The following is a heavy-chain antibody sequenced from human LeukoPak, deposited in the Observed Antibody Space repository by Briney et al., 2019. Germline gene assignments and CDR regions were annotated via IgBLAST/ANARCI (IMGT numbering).Heavy chain of an antibody. CDR3: AKLGDYGSGSYNY. V-gene: IGHV3-30*18. CDR2: ISYDGSNK. Sequence: GRSLRLSCAASGFTFSSYGMHWVRQAPGKGLEWVGVISYDGSNKYYADSVKGRFTISRDNSKNTPYLQMNSLRAEDTAVYYCAKLGDYGSGSYNYWGQGTLVTVSS. D-gene: IGHD3-10*01. CDR1: GFTFSSYG. J-gene: IGHJ4*02.